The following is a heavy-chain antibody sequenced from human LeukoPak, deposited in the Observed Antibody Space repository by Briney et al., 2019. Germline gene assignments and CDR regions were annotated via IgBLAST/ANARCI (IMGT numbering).Heavy chain of an antibody. CDR2: MNPNSGNT. V-gene: IGHV1-8*01. CDR3: ARGPGIQRPESAFDI. D-gene: IGHD5-18*01. Sequence: ASVKVSCKASGYTFTSYDINWVRQAAGQGLEWMGWMNPNSGNTGYAQKFQGRVTMTRNTSISTAYMELSSLRSEDTAVYYCARGPGIQRPESAFDIWGQGTMVTVSS. J-gene: IGHJ3*02. CDR1: GYTFTSYD.